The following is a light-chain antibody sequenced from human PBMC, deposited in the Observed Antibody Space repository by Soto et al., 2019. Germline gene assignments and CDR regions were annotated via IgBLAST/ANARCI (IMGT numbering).Light chain of an antibody. V-gene: IGKV3-11*01. CDR3: QQRSNWPPEIT. CDR2: DAS. Sequence: EIVLTQSPATLSLSPGERATLSCRASQSVSSYLAWYQQKPGQAPRLLIYDASNRATGIPARFSGSGSGTDFTLTISSLEPEDFAVYYCQQRSNWPPEITFGQETRLEI. CDR1: QSVSSY. J-gene: IGKJ5*01.